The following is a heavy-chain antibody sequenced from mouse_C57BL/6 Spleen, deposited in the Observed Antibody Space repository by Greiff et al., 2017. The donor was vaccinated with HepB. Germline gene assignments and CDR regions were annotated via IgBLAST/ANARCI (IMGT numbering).Heavy chain of an antibody. V-gene: IGHV1-61*01. CDR2: IYPSDSET. J-gene: IGHJ3*01. CDR1: GYTFTSYW. Sequence: QVQLQQPGAELVRPGSSVKLSCKASGYTFTSYWMDWVKQRPGQGLEWIGNIYPSDSETHYNQKFKDKATLTVDKSSSTAYMQLSSLTSEDSAVYYCARSFITTVPFAYWGQGTLVTVSA. D-gene: IGHD1-1*01. CDR3: ARSFITTVPFAY.